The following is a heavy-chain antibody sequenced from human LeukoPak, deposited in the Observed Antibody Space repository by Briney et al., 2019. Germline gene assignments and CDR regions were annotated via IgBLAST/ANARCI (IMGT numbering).Heavy chain of an antibody. CDR2: INAGNGNT. D-gene: IGHD3-16*02. CDR1: GYTFTSYA. J-gene: IGHJ4*02. V-gene: IGHV1-3*01. Sequence: ASVKVSCKASGYTFTSYAMHWVRQAPGQRLEWMGWINAGNGNTKYSQKFQGRVTITRDTSASTAYMELSSLRSEDTAVYYCARDLTPRLRLGELSFESGYWGQGTLVTVSS. CDR3: ARDLTPRLRLGELSFESGY.